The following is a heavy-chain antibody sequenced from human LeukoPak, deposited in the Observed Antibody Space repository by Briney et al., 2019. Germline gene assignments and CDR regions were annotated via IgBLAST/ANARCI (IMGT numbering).Heavy chain of an antibody. Sequence: PSQPLSLTCAVSGGSTSSGGYSWSWIRQPPGKGLEWIGYIYHSGSTYYNPSLKSRVTISVDRSKNQFSLKLSSVTAADTAVYYCARGGDGYNYSPFDYWGQGTLVTVSS. CDR2: IYHSGST. CDR1: GGSTSSGGYS. J-gene: IGHJ4*02. D-gene: IGHD5-24*01. V-gene: IGHV4-30-2*01. CDR3: ARGGDGYNYSPFDY.